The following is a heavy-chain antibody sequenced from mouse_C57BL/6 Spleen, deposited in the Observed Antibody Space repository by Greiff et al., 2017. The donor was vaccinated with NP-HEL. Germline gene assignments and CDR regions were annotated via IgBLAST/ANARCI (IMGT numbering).Heavy chain of an antibody. CDR2: IRSKSNNYAT. CDR1: GFSFNTYA. Sequence: EVMLVESGGGLVQPKGSLKLSCAASGFSFNTYAMNWVRQAPGKGVEWVARIRSKSNNYATYYADSVKDRFTISRDDSESMLYLQMNNLKTEDTAMYYCVRHYGWYFDVWGTGTTVTVSS. CDR3: VRHYGWYFDV. J-gene: IGHJ1*03. D-gene: IGHD1-1*02. V-gene: IGHV10-1*01.